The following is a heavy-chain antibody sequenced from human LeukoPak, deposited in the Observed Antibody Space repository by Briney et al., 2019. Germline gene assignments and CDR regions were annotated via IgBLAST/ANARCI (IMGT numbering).Heavy chain of an antibody. D-gene: IGHD3-3*01. J-gene: IGHJ4*02. CDR2: RSYDGSNK. CDR1: GFTFSSYA. CDR3: ARSFARITIFGHFDY. V-gene: IGHV3-30-3*01. Sequence: GGSLRLSCAASGFTFSSYAMHWVRQAPGKGLEWVAVRSYDGSNKYYADSVKGRFTISRDNSKNTLYLQMNSLRAEDTAVYYCARSFARITIFGHFDYWGQGTLVTVSS.